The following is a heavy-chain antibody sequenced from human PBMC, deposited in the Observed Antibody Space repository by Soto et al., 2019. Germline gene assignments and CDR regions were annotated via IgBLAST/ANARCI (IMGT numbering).Heavy chain of an antibody. Sequence: AGGSLRLSCAASGFAFSSYPMHWVRQAPGKGLEWVAVISYDGSNKYYADSVKGRFTISRDNSKNTLYLQMNSLRAEDTAVYYCARDLFGSGYWGYYYYYGMDVWGQGTTVTVSS. CDR3: ARDLFGSGYWGYYYYYGMDV. D-gene: IGHD3-22*01. V-gene: IGHV3-30-3*01. CDR2: ISYDGSNK. J-gene: IGHJ6*02. CDR1: GFAFSSYP.